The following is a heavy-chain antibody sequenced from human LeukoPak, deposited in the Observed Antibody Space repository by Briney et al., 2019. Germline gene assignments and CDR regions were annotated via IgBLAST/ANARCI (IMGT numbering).Heavy chain of an antibody. D-gene: IGHD6-13*01. V-gene: IGHV3-30*03. J-gene: IGHJ4*02. Sequence: GGSLRLSCAASGFTFSSYGMHWVRQAPGKGLEWVAVISYDGSNKYYADSVKGRFTISRDNSKNTLYLQMNSLRAEDTAVYYCARDYSSSSWYSGYWGQGTLVTVSS. CDR2: ISYDGSNK. CDR3: ARDYSSSSWYSGY. CDR1: GFTFSSYG.